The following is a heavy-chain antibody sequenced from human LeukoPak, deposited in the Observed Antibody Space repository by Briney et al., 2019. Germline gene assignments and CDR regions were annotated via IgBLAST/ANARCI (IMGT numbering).Heavy chain of an antibody. CDR3: ARLGVTMGGGVIRGGLVY. Sequence: SQTLSLTCTVYGGSISSGSYYWSWIRPPAGQGLEWIGRIYTSGSTNYNPSLKSRVTISVDTSKNQFSLKSSSVTAADPAVFFSARLGVTMGGGVIRGGLVYWGQGTLVTLSS. J-gene: IGHJ4*02. V-gene: IGHV4-61*02. CDR1: GGSISSGSYY. D-gene: IGHD3-10*01. CDR2: IYTSGST.